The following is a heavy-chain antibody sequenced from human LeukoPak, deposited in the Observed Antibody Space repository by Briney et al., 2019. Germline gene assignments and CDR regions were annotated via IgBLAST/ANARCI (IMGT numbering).Heavy chain of an antibody. CDR2: IYPGDSDT. CDR3: GRSRSSDLVDGFDI. V-gene: IGHV5-51*01. CDR1: GYSFITYW. J-gene: IGHJ3*02. D-gene: IGHD5-12*01. Sequence: GESLKISCKGSGYSFITYWIGWVRQMPGKGLEWMGIIYPGDSDTRYSPSFQGQVIISADKSITTAYLQWSSLKASDTAMYYCGRSRSSDLVDGFDIWGQGTMVTVSS.